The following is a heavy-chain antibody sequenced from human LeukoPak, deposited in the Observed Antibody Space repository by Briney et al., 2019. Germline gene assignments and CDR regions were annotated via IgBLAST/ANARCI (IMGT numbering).Heavy chain of an antibody. CDR3: ARVAGYCSSTSNCYSDY. D-gene: IGHD2-2*01. J-gene: IGHJ4*02. CDR2: ISSTSSYI. CDR1: GFTFTSYT. Sequence: GGSLRLSCAASGFTFTSYTMNWVRQARRKGLEWVSSISSTSSYIYYTDSVKGRFTISRDNAKNSLYLQMNSLRAEDTAVYYCARVAGYCSSTSNCYSDYWGQGTLVTVSS. V-gene: IGHV3-21*01.